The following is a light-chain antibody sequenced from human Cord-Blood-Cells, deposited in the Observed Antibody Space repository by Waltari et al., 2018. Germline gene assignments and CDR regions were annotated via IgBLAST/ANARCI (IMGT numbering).Light chain of an antibody. V-gene: IGLV2-23*02. CDR2: EVS. CDR1: SSDVGRYNL. CDR3: CSYAGSSTYV. J-gene: IGLJ1*01. Sequence: QSALTQPASVSGSPGQSITISCPGTSSDVGRYNLVSWYQPHPGKAPKLTIYEVSKRPSGVSNRFSGSKSGNTASLTISGLQAEDEADYYCCSYAGSSTYVFGTGTKVTVL.